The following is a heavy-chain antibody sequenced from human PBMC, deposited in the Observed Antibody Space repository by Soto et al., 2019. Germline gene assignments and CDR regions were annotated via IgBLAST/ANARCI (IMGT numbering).Heavy chain of an antibody. CDR1: GVSISSISYY. CDR2: IYYSGST. J-gene: IGHJ6*02. Sequence: SETLSLTCTVSGVSISSISYYWGWIRQPPGKGLEWIGSIYYSGSTYYNPSLKSRVTISVDTSKNQFSLKLSSVTAADTAVYYCARLMGYSSWDYYGMDVWGQGTTVT. CDR3: ARLMGYSSWDYYGMDV. D-gene: IGHD6-13*01. V-gene: IGHV4-39*01.